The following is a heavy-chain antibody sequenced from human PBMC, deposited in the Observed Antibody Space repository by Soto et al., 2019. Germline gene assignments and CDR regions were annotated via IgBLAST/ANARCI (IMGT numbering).Heavy chain of an antibody. D-gene: IGHD1-1*01. CDR1: GGSISSYY. CDR2: IYYSGST. V-gene: IGHV4-59*08. CDR3: ARQRGETGTDFDY. J-gene: IGHJ4*02. Sequence: PSETLSLTCTVSGGSISSYYWSWIRQPPGKGLEWIGYIYYSGSTNYNPSLKSRVTISADTSKNQFSLKLSSVTAADTAVYYRARQRGETGTDFDYWGQGTLVTVSS.